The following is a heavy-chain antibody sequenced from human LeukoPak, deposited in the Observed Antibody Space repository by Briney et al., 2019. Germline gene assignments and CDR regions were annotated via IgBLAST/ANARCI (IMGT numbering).Heavy chain of an antibody. D-gene: IGHD6-25*01. Sequence: SQTLSLSCAISGVSVSTSGVAWNWVRQSPSRGLEWLGRTYYTSKWNTDYAVSVKSRIVVNPDTSKNQFSLQLNSVTSEDTAVYYCARGRASAFDVWGQGTKVTVSS. V-gene: IGHV6-1*01. CDR3: ARGRASAFDV. J-gene: IGHJ3*01. CDR2: TYYTSKWNT. CDR1: GVSVSTSGVA.